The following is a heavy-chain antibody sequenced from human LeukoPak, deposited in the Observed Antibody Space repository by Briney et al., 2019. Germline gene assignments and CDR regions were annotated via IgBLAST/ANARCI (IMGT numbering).Heavy chain of an antibody. D-gene: IGHD3-22*01. CDR1: GFSFSSFS. CDR2: IKEDGSEK. Sequence: PGGSLRLSCAASGFSFSSFSINWVRQAPGKGLEWVANIKEDGSEKYYVDSVKGRFTISRDNAKNSLYLQMNSLRAEDTAVSYCARGRFHLDSSVYSSFYHWGHGTLVTVSS. J-gene: IGHJ4*01. V-gene: IGHV3-7*01. CDR3: ARGRFHLDSSVYSSFYH.